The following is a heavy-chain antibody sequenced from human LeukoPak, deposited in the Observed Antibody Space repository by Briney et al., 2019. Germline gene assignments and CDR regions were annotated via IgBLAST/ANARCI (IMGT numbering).Heavy chain of an antibody. Sequence: GGSLRLSCAASGFTVSSRYMGWVRQAPGKGLEWVSVIYPGGYTYYADSVQGRFTISRDNSKNTLYLQMNSLRADDTAMYYCARDHSGWSDFDYWGQGTLVTVSS. D-gene: IGHD6-19*01. CDR1: GFTVSSRY. CDR2: IYPGGYT. J-gene: IGHJ4*02. V-gene: IGHV3-53*01. CDR3: ARDHSGWSDFDY.